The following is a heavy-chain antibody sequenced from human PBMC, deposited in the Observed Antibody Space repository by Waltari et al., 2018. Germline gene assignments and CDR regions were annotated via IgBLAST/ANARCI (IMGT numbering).Heavy chain of an antibody. CDR2: IYTSGST. Sequence: QVQLQESGPGLVKPSQTLSLTCTVSGGSISSGSYYWSWIRQPAGKGLEGIGRIYTSGSTNYNPSLKSRVTISVDTSKNQFSLKLSSVTAADTAVYYCARAQWEPNPNDAFDIWGQGTMVTVSS. CDR3: ARAQWEPNPNDAFDI. J-gene: IGHJ3*02. D-gene: IGHD1-26*01. V-gene: IGHV4-61*02. CDR1: GGSISSGSYY.